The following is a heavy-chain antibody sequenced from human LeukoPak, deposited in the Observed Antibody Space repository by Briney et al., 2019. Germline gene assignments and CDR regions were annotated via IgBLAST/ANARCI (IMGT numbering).Heavy chain of an antibody. J-gene: IGHJ5*02. CDR1: GGSISSSSYY. CDR3: AKAVITGTYWFDP. D-gene: IGHD1-20*01. CDR2: ISGNGMST. Sequence: ETLSLTCTVSGGSISSSSYYWGWIRQPPGKGLEWVSAISGNGMSTYYADSVKGRFTISRDNSKNTLYLQMNSLRAEDTAVYYCAKAVITGTYWFDPWGQGTLVTVSS. V-gene: IGHV3-23*01.